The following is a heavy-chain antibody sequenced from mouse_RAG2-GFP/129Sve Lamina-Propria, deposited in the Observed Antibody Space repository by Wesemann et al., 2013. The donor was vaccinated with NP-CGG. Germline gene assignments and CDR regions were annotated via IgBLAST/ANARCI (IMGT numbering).Heavy chain of an antibody. V-gene: IGHV3-1*01. Sequence: DVQLQESGPGMVKPSQSLSLTCTVTGYSITSGYDWHWIRHFPGNKLEWMGYISYSGSTNYNPSLKSRISITHDTSKNHFFLKLNSVTTEDTATYYCAREGLYYYGSSFDVWGTGTTVTVSS. CDR1: GYSITSGYD. CDR2: ISYSGST. CDR3: AREGLYYYGSSFDV. J-gene: IGHJ1*03. D-gene: IGHD1-1*01.